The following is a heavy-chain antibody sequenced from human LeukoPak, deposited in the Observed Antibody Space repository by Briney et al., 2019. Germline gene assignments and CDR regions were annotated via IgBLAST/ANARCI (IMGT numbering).Heavy chain of an antibody. J-gene: IGHJ4*02. CDR3: ARDRSGVSYY. CDR1: RFSFSTYD. V-gene: IGHV3-21*06. D-gene: IGHD3-10*01. CDR2: ISGSGDYI. Sequence: PGGSLRLSCAASRFSFSTYDMNWVRQAPGKGLEWVSSISGSGDYIYYADSVKGRFTISRDNAKNSLFLQMDSLRAEDTAVYYCARDRSGVSYYWGQGTLVTVSS.